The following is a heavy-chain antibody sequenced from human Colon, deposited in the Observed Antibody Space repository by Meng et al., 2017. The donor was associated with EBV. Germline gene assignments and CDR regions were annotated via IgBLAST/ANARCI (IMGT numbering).Heavy chain of an antibody. CDR3: LRGSGSSV. CDR2: IPHRGSS. V-gene: IGHV4-4*02. Sequence: QVQLRGAGPALVKPSETLSPTCAVSGDSITNHNWWAWVRQPPGKGLEWIGEIPHRGSSAYNPSLKSRVSMSIDKSKNQFSLKLTSVTAADTAVYHCLRGSGSSVWGQGTLVTVSS. D-gene: IGHD3-10*01. CDR1: GDSITNHNW. J-gene: IGHJ1*01.